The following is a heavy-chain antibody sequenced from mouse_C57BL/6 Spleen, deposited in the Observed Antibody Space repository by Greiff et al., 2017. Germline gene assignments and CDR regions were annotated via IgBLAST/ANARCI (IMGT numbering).Heavy chain of an antibody. V-gene: IGHV1-64*01. CDR2: IHPNSGST. CDR3: AKGDITTVVAHFDD. Sequence: QVQLQQPGAELVKPGASVKLSCKASGYTFTSYWMHWVKQRPGQGLEWIGMIHPNSGSTNYNEKFKSKATLTVDKSSSTAYMQLSSLTSEDSAVYYCAKGDITTVVAHFDDWGQGTTLTVSS. D-gene: IGHD1-1*01. J-gene: IGHJ2*01. CDR1: GYTFTSYW.